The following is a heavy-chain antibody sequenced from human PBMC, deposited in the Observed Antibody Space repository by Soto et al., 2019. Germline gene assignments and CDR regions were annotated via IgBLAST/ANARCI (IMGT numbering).Heavy chain of an antibody. CDR2: IKSKTDGGTT. CDR3: TTDQFSGSYYDAFDI. Sequence: GESLKISCAASGFTFSNAWMSWVRQAPGKGLEWVGRIKSKTDGGTTDYAAPVKGRFTISRDDSKNTLYLQMNSLKTEDTAVYYCTTDQFSGSYYDAFDIWGQGTMVTVSS. J-gene: IGHJ3*02. V-gene: IGHV3-15*01. D-gene: IGHD1-26*01. CDR1: GFTFSNAW.